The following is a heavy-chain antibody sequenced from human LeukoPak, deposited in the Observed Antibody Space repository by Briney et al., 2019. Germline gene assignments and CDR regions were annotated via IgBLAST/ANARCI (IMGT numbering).Heavy chain of an antibody. J-gene: IGHJ4*02. CDR3: ARLAVVGATTGAFDY. D-gene: IGHD1-26*01. CDR2: IYYSGNT. V-gene: IGHV4-59*08. Sequence: SETLSLTCTVSGGSINSYYWSWIRQPPGKGLEWIGYIYYSGNTNYNSSLKSRVTISVDTSKNQFSLKLSSVTAADTAVYYCARLAVVGATTGAFDYWGQGTLVTVSS. CDR1: GGSINSYY.